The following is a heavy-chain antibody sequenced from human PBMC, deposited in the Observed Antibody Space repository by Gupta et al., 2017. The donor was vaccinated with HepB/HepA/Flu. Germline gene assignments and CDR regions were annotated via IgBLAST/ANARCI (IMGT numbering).Heavy chain of an antibody. D-gene: IGHD6-19*01. CDR2: IVGDGGKT. CDR3: AKALSSGRLYYFDF. V-gene: IGHV3-23*01. Sequence: EVQLLESVGGLVQPGGSLRLSCAASGFTFSSFGMSWVRQAPGKGLEWVSDIVGDGGKTHYADSLKVRFTISRDNSKNTVYLQMSSLSPEDTAVYYCAKALSSGRLYYFDFRGQGTLVTVSS. CDR1: GFTFSSFG. J-gene: IGHJ4*02.